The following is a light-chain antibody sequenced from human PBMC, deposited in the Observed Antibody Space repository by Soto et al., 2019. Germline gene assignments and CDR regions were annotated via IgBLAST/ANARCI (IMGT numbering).Light chain of an antibody. CDR2: GAS. J-gene: IGKJ3*01. Sequence: EIVMTQSPATLSVSPGERVTLSCRASQSVSSSLAWYQQKPGQAPRLLIYGASTKATGIPARFSGSGSGTEVTLNISSLQSEDFAVYYCQQYNNWPPFTFGPGTKVDIK. CDR1: QSVSSS. CDR3: QQYNNWPPFT. V-gene: IGKV3-15*01.